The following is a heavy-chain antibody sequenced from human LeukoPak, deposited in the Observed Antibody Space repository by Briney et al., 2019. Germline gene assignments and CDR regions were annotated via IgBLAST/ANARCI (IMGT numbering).Heavy chain of an antibody. CDR1: GGSISSHY. CDR2: IYYSGST. Sequence: PSETLSLTCTVSGGSISSHYWSWIRQPPGKGLEWIGYIYYSGSTNYNPSLKSRVTISVDTSKNQFSLKLSSVTAADTAVYYCARGIVLVYWGQGTLVTVSS. J-gene: IGHJ4*02. V-gene: IGHV4-59*11. D-gene: IGHD1-26*01. CDR3: ARGIVLVY.